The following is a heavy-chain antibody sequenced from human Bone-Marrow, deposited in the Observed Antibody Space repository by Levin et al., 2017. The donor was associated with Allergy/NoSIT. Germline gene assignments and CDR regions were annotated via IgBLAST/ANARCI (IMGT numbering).Heavy chain of an antibody. CDR2: MNPNSGST. J-gene: IGHJ6*02. CDR1: GSTFTSYD. CDR3: ARAWTGDYQRRAGVHYYAMDV. V-gene: IGHV1-8*01. Sequence: GGSLRLSCKASGSTFTSYDINWVRQATGQGPEWLGRMNPNSGSTGSAQKFQGRVTMTRNTSKSTAYMELSSLNSEDTAVYYCARAWTGDYQRRAGVHYYAMDVWGQGTTVTVSS. D-gene: IGHD4-17*01.